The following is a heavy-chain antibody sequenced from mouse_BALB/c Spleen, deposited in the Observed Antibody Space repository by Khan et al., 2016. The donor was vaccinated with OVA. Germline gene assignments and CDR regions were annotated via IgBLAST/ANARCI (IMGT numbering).Heavy chain of an antibody. J-gene: IGHJ3*01. CDR3: ANHGSSSAWLTY. CDR2: INPSTGYT. CDR1: GYTFTSYW. D-gene: IGHD1-1*01. V-gene: IGHV1-7*01. Sequence: VQFQESGAELAKPGASVKMSCKASGYTFTSYWMHWVKQRPGQGLEWIGYINPSTGYTEYNQRFKDKATLTADKSSSTAYMQLSSLTSEESAVYYCANHGSSSAWLTYWGQGTLVTVSA.